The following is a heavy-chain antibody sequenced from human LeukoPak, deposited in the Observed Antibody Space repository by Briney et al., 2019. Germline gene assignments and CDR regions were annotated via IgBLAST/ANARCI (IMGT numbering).Heavy chain of an antibody. V-gene: IGHV3-48*01. D-gene: IGHD2-15*01. CDR2: ISSSSSTI. J-gene: IGHJ4*02. CDR1: GFTFSSYS. CDR3: ARDRCSGGSCYKSH. Sequence: PGGSLRLSCAASGFTFSSYSMNWVRQAPGKGLEWVSYISSSSSTIYYADSVKGRFTISRDNAKNLLYLQMNSLRAEDTAVYYCARDRCSGGSCYKSHWGQGTLVTVSS.